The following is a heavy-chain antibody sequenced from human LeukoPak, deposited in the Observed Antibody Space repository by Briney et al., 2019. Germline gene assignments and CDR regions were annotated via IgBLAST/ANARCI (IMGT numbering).Heavy chain of an antibody. CDR2: IYYTGST. J-gene: IGHJ4*02. CDR3: ARGLDFDY. V-gene: IGHV4-59*12. CDR1: GGSISGYY. Sequence: SETLSLTCSVSGGSISGYYWNWIRLPPGKGLEWIGYIYYTGSTNYNPSLQSRVTISGDTSKNQFSLKLSSVTAADTAVYYCARGLDFDYWGQGTLVTVSS.